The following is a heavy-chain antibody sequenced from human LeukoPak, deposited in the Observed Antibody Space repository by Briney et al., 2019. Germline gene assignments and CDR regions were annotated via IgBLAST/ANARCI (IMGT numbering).Heavy chain of an antibody. J-gene: IGHJ3*02. V-gene: IGHV3-30*02. CDR2: IRYDGSNK. Sequence: PGGSLRLSCAASGFTFSNYWMHWVRQAPGKGLEWVAFIRYDGSNKYYADSVKGRFTISRDNSKNTLYLQMNSLRAEDTAVYYCAKEGYCSSTSCYGAFDIWGQGTMVTVSS. CDR1: GFTFSNYW. CDR3: AKEGYCSSTSCYGAFDI. D-gene: IGHD2-2*01.